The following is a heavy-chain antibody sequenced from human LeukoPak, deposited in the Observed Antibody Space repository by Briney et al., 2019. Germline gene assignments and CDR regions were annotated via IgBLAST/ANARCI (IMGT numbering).Heavy chain of an antibody. D-gene: IGHD3-3*01. CDR3: AKDQAFLYDFWSGYSLYYYGMDV. CDR2: ISYDGSNK. CDR1: GFTFSSYG. Sequence: PGGSLRLSCAASGFTFSSYGMHWARQAPGKGLEWVAVISYDGSNKYYADSVKGRFTISRDNSKNTLYLQMNSLRAEDTAVYYCAKDQAFLYDFWSGYSLYYYGMDVWGQGTTVTVSS. V-gene: IGHV3-30*18. J-gene: IGHJ6*02.